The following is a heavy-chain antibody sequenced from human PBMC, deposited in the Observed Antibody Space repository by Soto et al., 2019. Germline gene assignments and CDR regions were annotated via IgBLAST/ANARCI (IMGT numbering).Heavy chain of an antibody. D-gene: IGHD3-3*01. V-gene: IGHV4-34*01. CDR3: ARVTSLGAFDI. J-gene: IGHJ3*02. CDR2: INHSGST. Sequence: SETLSLTCAVYGGSFSGYYWSWIRQPPGKGLEWIGEINHSGSTNYNPSLKSRVTISVDTSKNQFSLRLSSVTAADTAVCYCARVTSLGAFDIWGQGTMVTVSS. CDR1: GGSFSGYY.